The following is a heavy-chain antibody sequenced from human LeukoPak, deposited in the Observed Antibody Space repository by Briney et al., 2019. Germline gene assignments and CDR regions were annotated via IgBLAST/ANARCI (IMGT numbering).Heavy chain of an antibody. CDR2: IYTSGST. CDR3: AREESGYSYGPGWFDP. V-gene: IGHV4-61*02. Sequence: PSETLSLTCSVSGGSISRGSYYWSWIRQPAGKGLEWIGRIYTSGSTNYNPSLKSRVTISVDTSKNQFSLKLSSVTAADTAVYYCAREESGYSYGPGWFDPWGQRTLVTVSS. D-gene: IGHD5-18*01. CDR1: GGSISRGSYY. J-gene: IGHJ5*02.